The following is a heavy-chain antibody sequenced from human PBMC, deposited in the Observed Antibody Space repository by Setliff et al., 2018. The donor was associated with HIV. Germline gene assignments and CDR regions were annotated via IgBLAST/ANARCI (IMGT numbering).Heavy chain of an antibody. CDR3: TRQAFGGAPRTPLDS. CDR2: IYTGGNT. CDR1: GGSVSSYY. D-gene: IGHD3-16*01. Sequence: SETLSLTCTVSGGSVSSYYWSWIRQAAGQGLEWIGLIYTGGNTYYSPSFHSRVTVLVDTSKNHFSLILTSVTAADTAVYYCTRQAFGGAPRTPLDSWGQGTLVTVSS. J-gene: IGHJ4*02. V-gene: IGHV4-4*07.